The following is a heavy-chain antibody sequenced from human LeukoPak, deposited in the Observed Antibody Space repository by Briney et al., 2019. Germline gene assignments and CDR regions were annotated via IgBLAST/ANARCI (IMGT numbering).Heavy chain of an antibody. J-gene: IGHJ3*02. CDR3: ARDQGALDI. Sequence: GGSLRLSCAASGFSFISYGMHWVRQAPGKGLEWVGVISDDGRRKDYADSVKGRFTISRDNAKNSLYLQMNSQRAEDTAIYYCARDQGALDIWGQGTMVTVSS. V-gene: IGHV3-30*03. CDR2: ISDDGRRK. CDR1: GFSFISYG.